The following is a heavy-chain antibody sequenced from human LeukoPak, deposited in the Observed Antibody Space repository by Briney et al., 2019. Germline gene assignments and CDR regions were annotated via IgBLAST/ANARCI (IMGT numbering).Heavy chain of an antibody. CDR1: GFTVSSNY. CDR3: ARGYDSSAFDI. Sequence: PGGSLRLSCAASGFTVSSNYMNWVRQAPGKGLEWVSVIYSDGSTYYADSVKGRFTISRDNSKNTLYLQMNSLRAEDTAVYYCARGYDSSAFDIWGQGTMVTVSS. V-gene: IGHV3-53*01. D-gene: IGHD3-22*01. J-gene: IGHJ3*02. CDR2: IYSDGST.